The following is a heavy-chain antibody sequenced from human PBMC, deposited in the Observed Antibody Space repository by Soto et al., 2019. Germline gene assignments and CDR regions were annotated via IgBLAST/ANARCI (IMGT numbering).Heavy chain of an antibody. CDR2: ISAYNGNT. J-gene: IGHJ6*02. CDR3: ARDRGSSYYYYYGMDV. Sequence: QVQLVQSGAEVKKPGASVKVSCKASGYTFTSYGISWVRQAPGQGLEWMGWISAYNGNTNYAQKLQGRVTMTTDTSTSTAYMGLRSLRSDDTAVYYCARDRGSSYYYYYGMDVWGQGTTVTVSS. CDR1: GYTFTSYG. V-gene: IGHV1-18*01. D-gene: IGHD6-6*01.